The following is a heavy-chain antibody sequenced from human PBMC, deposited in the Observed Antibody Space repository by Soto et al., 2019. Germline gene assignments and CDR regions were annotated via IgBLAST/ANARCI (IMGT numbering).Heavy chain of an antibody. Sequence: QVQLVESGGGVDQPGRSLRLSCAASGFTFSSYGMHWVRQAPGKGLEWVAVIWYDGSNKYYADSVKGRFTISRDNSKNTLYLQMNSLRAEDTAVYYCARSCSGGSCYFSALGPRDYWGQGTLVTVSS. CDR1: GFTFSSYG. D-gene: IGHD2-15*01. CDR3: ARSCSGGSCYFSALGPRDY. V-gene: IGHV3-33*01. J-gene: IGHJ4*02. CDR2: IWYDGSNK.